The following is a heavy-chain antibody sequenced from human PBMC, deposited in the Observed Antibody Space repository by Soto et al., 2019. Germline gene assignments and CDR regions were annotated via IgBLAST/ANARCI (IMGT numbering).Heavy chain of an antibody. CDR2: IYYGGST. D-gene: IGHD3-10*01. V-gene: IGHV4-39*01. J-gene: IGHJ5*02. CDR1: GGSISSSSYY. CDR3: ASLPRITMVRGENWFDP. Sequence: SETLSLTCTVSGGSISSSSYYWGWIRQPPGKGLEWIGSIYYGGSTYYNPSLKSRVTISVDTSKNQFSLKLSSVTAADTAVYYCASLPRITMVRGENWFDPWGQGTLVTVSS.